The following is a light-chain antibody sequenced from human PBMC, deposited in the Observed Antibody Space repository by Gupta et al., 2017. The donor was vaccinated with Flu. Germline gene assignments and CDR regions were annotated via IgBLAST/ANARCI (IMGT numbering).Light chain of an antibody. CDR2: ENN. CDR3: GTWDSSLSAWV. V-gene: IGLV1-51*02. Sequence: KVTISCSGSSSNIGNNYVSWYQQLPGTAPKLLIYENNKRPSGIPDRFSGSKSGTSATLGIXGXQTGDEXDYYCGTWDSSLSAWVFGGGTKLTVL. J-gene: IGLJ3*02. CDR1: SSNIGNNY.